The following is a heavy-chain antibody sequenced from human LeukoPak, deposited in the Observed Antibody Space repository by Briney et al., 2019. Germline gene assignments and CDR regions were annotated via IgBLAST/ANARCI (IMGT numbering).Heavy chain of an antibody. V-gene: IGHV1-8*02. J-gene: IGHJ6*02. D-gene: IGHD2-15*01. CDR2: MNPNSGNT. CDR1: GYTFTSYD. CDR3: ARVSGGVARPRWVYYGMDV. Sequence: ASVKVSCKASGYTFTSYDINWVRQATGQGLEWMGWMNPNSGNTGYAQKFQGRVTMTRNTSISTAYMELSSLRSEDTAVYYCARVSGGVARPRWVYYGMDVWGQGTTVTVSS.